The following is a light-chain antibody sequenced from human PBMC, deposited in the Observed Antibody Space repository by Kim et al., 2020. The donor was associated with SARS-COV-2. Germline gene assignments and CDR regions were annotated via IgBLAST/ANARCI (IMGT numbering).Light chain of an antibody. CDR3: QQYGSSPPFT. V-gene: IGKV3-20*01. Sequence: EIVLTQSPGTLSLSPGERATLSCRASQSVSISYLAWYQQKPGQAPRLLIYGASSRATGIPDRFSGSGSGTDFTLTISRLEPEDFAVYYCQQYGSSPPFTFGPGTNVDIK. CDR2: GAS. CDR1: QSVSISY. J-gene: IGKJ3*01.